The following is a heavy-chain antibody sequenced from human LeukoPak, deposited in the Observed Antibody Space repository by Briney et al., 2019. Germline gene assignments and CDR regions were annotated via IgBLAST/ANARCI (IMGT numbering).Heavy chain of an antibody. J-gene: IGHJ4*02. CDR1: GITFSSYW. Sequence: GESLRLSCESSGITFSSYWMHWVRQAPGKGLMWVARISTDGRETMYADSVKGRFTISRDNAKNTLYLQMNSLRVEDTAVYYCAKIDLYSGSVWWGQGTLVTVSS. D-gene: IGHD1-26*01. CDR2: ISTDGRET. CDR3: AKIDLYSGSVW. V-gene: IGHV3-74*03.